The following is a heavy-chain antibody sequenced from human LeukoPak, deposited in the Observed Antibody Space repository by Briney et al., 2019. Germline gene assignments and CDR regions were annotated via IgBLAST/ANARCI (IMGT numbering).Heavy chain of an antibody. CDR3: AKADGLQLLGPIDY. J-gene: IGHJ4*02. V-gene: IGHV3-30*18. CDR2: ISYDGSNK. Sequence: GGSLRLSCAASGFTFSSYVMHWVRQAPGKGLEWVAVISYDGSNKYYADSVKGRFTISRDNSKNTLYLQMNSLRAEDTAVYYCAKADGLQLLGPIDYWGQGTLVTVSS. CDR1: GFTFSSYV. D-gene: IGHD5-24*01.